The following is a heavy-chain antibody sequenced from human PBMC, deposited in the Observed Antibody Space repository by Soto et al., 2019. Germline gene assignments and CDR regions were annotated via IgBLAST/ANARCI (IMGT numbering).Heavy chain of an antibody. CDR1: GGSISSSSYY. J-gene: IGHJ6*02. CDR3: ARPSRPGYYGMDV. CDR2: IYYSGST. V-gene: IGHV4-39*01. Sequence: KTSETLSLTCTVSGGSISSSSYYWGWIRQPPGKGLEWIGSIYYSGSTYYNPSLKSRVTISVDTSKNQFSLKLSSVTAADTAVYYCARPSRPGYYGMDVWGQGTTVTVS.